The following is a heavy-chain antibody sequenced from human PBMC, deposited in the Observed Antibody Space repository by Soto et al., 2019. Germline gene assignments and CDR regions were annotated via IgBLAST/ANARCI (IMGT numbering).Heavy chain of an antibody. J-gene: IGHJ6*02. CDR3: ARVFPGSSWRSGLNYGSYYYYGMDV. Sequence: SVKVSCKASGGTFSSYAISWVRQAPGQGLEWMGGIIPIFGTANYAQKFQGRATITADESTSTAYMELSSLRSEDTAVYYCARVFPGSSWRSGLNYGSYYYYGMDVWGQGTTVTVSS. D-gene: IGHD4-17*01. CDR1: GGTFSSYA. CDR2: IIPIFGTA. V-gene: IGHV1-69*13.